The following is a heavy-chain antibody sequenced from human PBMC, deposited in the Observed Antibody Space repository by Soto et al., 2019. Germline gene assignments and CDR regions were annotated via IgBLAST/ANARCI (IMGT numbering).Heavy chain of an antibody. CDR3: ARHDCSSTRCYNFGMDV. CDR2: IDPSDSYI. Sequence: PGESLKISCKGSGYSFTNYWISWVRQMPGKGLEWMGRIDPSDSYIKYSPSFQGHVTISADNSISTAYLQWSSLKASDTAMYYCARHDCSSTRCYNFGMDVWGHGTTVTVSS. J-gene: IGHJ6*02. D-gene: IGHD2-2*02. V-gene: IGHV5-10-1*01. CDR1: GYSFTNYW.